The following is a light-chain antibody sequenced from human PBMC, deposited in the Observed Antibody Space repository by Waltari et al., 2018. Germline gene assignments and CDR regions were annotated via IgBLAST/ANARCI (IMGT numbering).Light chain of an antibody. J-gene: IGLJ2*01. CDR2: SNN. CDR1: SSNIGNNA. Sequence: QSVLTQPPSASGTPGQRVTISCSGSSSNIGNNAVSWYQQLPGTAPKLLIHSNNQRPSGVPDRFSGSKSGTSATLAISGLQSQDEADYYCAPWDDSLNGPVFGGGTKLTVL. V-gene: IGLV1-44*01. CDR3: APWDDSLNGPV.